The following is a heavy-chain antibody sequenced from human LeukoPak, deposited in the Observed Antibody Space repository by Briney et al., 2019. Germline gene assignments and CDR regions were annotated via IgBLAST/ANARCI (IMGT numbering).Heavy chain of an antibody. CDR2: IYSSGST. Sequence: GGSLRLSCAASGFTVSSNYMSWVRQAPGKGLEWVSVIYSSGSTLYADSVKGRFTISRDNSKNTLYLQMNSLRAEDTAVYYCAREGSGTFDPWGQGTLVTVSS. CDR1: GFTVSSNY. CDR3: AREGSGTFDP. V-gene: IGHV3-53*01. D-gene: IGHD1-14*01. J-gene: IGHJ5*02.